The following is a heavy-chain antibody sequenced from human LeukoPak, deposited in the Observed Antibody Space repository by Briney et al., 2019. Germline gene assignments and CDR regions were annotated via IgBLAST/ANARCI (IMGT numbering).Heavy chain of an antibody. Sequence: GGSLRLSCAASGFTFDDYAMHWVRQAPGKGLEWVSGISWNSGSIGYADSVKGRFTISRDNAKNSLYLQMNSLRAEDTALYYCAKDLYSGYYNWFDPWGQGTLVTVSS. V-gene: IGHV3-9*01. D-gene: IGHD5-12*01. CDR3: AKDLYSGYYNWFDP. J-gene: IGHJ5*02. CDR1: GFTFDDYA. CDR2: ISWNSGSI.